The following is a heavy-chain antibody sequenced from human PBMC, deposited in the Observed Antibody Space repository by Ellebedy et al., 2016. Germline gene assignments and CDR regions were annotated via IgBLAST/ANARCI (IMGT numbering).Heavy chain of an antibody. J-gene: IGHJ4*02. CDR3: ARETGYSSSWYDY. D-gene: IGHD6-13*01. Sequence: GGSLRLXXAASGFTFSGYYMSWIRQAPGKGLEWVSYISSSSSYTNYADSVKGRFTISRDNAKNSLYLQMNSLRAEDTAVYYCARETGYSSSWYDYWGQGTLVTVSS. CDR1: GFTFSGYY. V-gene: IGHV3-11*05. CDR2: ISSSSSYT.